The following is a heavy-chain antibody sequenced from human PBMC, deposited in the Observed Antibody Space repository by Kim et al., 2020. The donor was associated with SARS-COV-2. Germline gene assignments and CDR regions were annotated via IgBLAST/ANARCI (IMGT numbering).Heavy chain of an antibody. D-gene: IGHD3-22*01. J-gene: IGHJ4*02. CDR2: INHSGST. CDR1: GGSFSGYY. CDR3: ARVLGYYSHAFDY. V-gene: IGHV4-34*01. Sequence: SETLSLTCAVYGGSFSGYYWSWIRQPPGKGLEWIGEINHSGSTNYNPSLKSRVTISVDTSKNQFSLKLSSVTAADTAVYYCARVLGYYSHAFDYWGQGTLVTVSS.